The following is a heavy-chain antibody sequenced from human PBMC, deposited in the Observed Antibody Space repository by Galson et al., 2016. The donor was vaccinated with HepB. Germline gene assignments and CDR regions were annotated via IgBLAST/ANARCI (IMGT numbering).Heavy chain of an antibody. Sequence: SLRLSCAASGFTFSGYAMHWVRQAPGKGLEWVAVISYAGSNKYYADSVKGRFTISRDNSKNTLYLQMNSLRAEDTAVYYFARDGPNKLTWGGRYFYYGMDVWGQGTTDTVSS. J-gene: IGHJ6*02. CDR2: ISYAGSNK. D-gene: IGHD3-10*01. CDR3: ARDGPNKLTWGGRYFYYGMDV. V-gene: IGHV3-30*04. CDR1: GFTFSGYA.